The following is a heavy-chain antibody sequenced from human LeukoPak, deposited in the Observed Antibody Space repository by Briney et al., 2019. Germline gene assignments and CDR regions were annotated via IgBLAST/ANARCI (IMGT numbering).Heavy chain of an antibody. D-gene: IGHD6-19*01. CDR2: IYYSGST. Sequence: SETLSLTCTVSGGSISSYYWSWIRQPPGKGREWIGYIYYSGSTNYNPSLKSRVTISVDTSKNQFSLKLSSVTAADTAVYYCATTGYSSGCGWFDPWGQGTLVTVSS. CDR1: GGSISSYY. V-gene: IGHV4-59*08. CDR3: ATTGYSSGCGWFDP. J-gene: IGHJ5*02.